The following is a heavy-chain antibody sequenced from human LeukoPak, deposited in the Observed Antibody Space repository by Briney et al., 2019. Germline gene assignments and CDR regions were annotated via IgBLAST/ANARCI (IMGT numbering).Heavy chain of an antibody. J-gene: IGHJ4*02. V-gene: IGHV4-59*01. CDR3: ARDPSNTSGFYAYLDS. Sequence: SETLSLTCTVSGGSISSYYWSWIRQPPGKGLEWFGYIYYSGSTNYNPSLKSRVTISVDTSKNQLSLKLSSVTAADTAVYYCARDPSNTSGFYAYLDSRGQGTLVTVSS. D-gene: IGHD6-19*01. CDR1: GGSISSYY. CDR2: IYYSGST.